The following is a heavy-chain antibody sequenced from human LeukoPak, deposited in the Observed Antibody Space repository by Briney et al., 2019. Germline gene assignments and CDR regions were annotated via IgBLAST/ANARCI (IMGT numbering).Heavy chain of an antibody. CDR3: ARGDSSGSGFDY. D-gene: IGHD3-22*01. J-gene: IGHJ4*02. CDR1: GYIFRKYA. V-gene: IGHV1-18*01. CDR2: ISPYNGNT. Sequence: ASVKVSCKASGYIFRKYAITWVRQAPGQGLEWMGWISPYNGNTNYAQKPQGRVTLTTDTSTNTAYMELRSLRSDDTALYYCARGDSSGSGFDYWGQGTLVTVSS.